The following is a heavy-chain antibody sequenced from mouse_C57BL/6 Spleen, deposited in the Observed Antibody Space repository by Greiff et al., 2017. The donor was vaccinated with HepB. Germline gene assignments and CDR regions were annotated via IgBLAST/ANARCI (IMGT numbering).Heavy chain of an antibody. CDR2: IHPNSGST. V-gene: IGHV1-64*01. CDR3: ARLGISYYFDY. Sequence: VQLQQPGAELVKPGASVKLSCKASGYTFTSYWMHWVKQRPGQGLEWIGMIHPNSGSTNYNEKFKSKATLTVDKSSSTAYMQLSSLTSEDSAVYYCARLGISYYFDYWGQGTTLTVSS. D-gene: IGHD1-3*01. CDR1: GYTFTSYW. J-gene: IGHJ2*01.